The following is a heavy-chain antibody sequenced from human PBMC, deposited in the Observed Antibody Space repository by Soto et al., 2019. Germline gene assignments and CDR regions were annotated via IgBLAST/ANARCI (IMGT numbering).Heavy chain of an antibody. V-gene: IGHV4-34*01. D-gene: IGHD3-3*01. CDR3: ARGLFDFWSGYYVRFDY. Sequence: ASETLSLTCAVYGGSFSGYYWSWIRQPPGKGLEWIGEINHSGSTNYNPSLKSRVTISVDTSKNQFSLKLSSVTAADTAVYYCARGLFDFWSGYYVRFDYWGQGTLVTVSS. CDR1: GGSFSGYY. CDR2: INHSGST. J-gene: IGHJ4*02.